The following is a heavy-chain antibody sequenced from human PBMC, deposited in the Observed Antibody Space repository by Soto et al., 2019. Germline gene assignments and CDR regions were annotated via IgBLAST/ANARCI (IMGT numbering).Heavy chain of an antibody. CDR3: ARGRDYYGSGRFDP. Sequence: PSETLSLTCTVSGGSISSGGYYWSWIRQHPGKGLEWIGYIYYSGSTYYNPSLKSRVNISVDTSKNQFSLKLSSVTAADTAVYYCARGRDYYGSGRFDPWGQGTLVTVSS. D-gene: IGHD3-10*01. V-gene: IGHV4-31*03. CDR2: IYYSGST. CDR1: GGSISSGGYY. J-gene: IGHJ5*02.